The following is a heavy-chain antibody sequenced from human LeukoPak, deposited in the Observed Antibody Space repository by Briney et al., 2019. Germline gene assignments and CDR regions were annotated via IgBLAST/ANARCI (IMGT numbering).Heavy chain of an antibody. V-gene: IGHV4-4*07. CDR2: ICTSGST. CDR1: GGSIGSYC. J-gene: IGHJ4*02. D-gene: IGHD6-19*01. Sequence: SETLSLTCTVSGGSIGSYCWSCIRQPAGKGLEWIGRICTSGSTNYNPSLKSRVTMSVDTSKNQFSLKLSSVTAADTAVYYCAEGGQWLRVWGQGTLVTVSS. CDR3: AEGGQWLRV.